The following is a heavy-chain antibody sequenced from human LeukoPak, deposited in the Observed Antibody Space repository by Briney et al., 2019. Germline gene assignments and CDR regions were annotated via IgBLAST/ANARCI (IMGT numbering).Heavy chain of an antibody. CDR2: ISGSGGST. V-gene: IGHV3-23*01. CDR3: AKDWRSGYGNPAEYYFDY. D-gene: IGHD3-3*01. Sequence: PGGSPRLSCAASGFTFSSYAMSWVRQAPGKGLEWVSAISGSGGSTYYADSVKGRFTISRDNSKNTLYLQMNSLRAEDTAVYYCAKDWRSGYGNPAEYYFDYWGQGTLVTVSS. J-gene: IGHJ4*02. CDR1: GFTFSSYA.